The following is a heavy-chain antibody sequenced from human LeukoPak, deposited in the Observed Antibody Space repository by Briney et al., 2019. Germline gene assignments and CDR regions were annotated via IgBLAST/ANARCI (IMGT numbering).Heavy chain of an antibody. V-gene: IGHV3-48*01. CDR1: GFTFSSYD. Sequence: GGSLRLSCAASGFTFSSYDMNWVRQAPGKGLEWVSYISSSGSTIYYADSVKGRFTISRDNSKNTLYLQMNSLRAEDTAVYYCAKDYYDTSGYYAYYFDYWGQGTLVTVSS. CDR2: ISSSGSTI. D-gene: IGHD3-22*01. J-gene: IGHJ4*02. CDR3: AKDYYDTSGYYAYYFDY.